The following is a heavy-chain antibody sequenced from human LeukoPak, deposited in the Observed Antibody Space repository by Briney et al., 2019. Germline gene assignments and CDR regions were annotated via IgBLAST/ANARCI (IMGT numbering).Heavy chain of an antibody. Sequence: GGSLRLSCAASGFTVTTTYITWVRQAPGKGLEWVSVLHTDGRTYYADSVKGRFTISRDNSKNTLYLQMNSLRAEDTAVYYCARSGITIFRGFDYWGQGTLVTVSS. CDR3: ARSGITIFRGFDY. J-gene: IGHJ4*02. CDR2: LHTDGRT. D-gene: IGHD3-9*01. V-gene: IGHV3-53*01. CDR1: GFTVTTTY.